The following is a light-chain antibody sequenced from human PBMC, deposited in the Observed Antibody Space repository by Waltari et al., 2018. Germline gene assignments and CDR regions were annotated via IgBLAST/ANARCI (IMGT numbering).Light chain of an antibody. CDR1: NIGTYG. J-gene: IGLJ1*01. V-gene: IGLV3-21*04. CDR3: HVWHPHVDPGV. CDR2: YDR. Sequence: SYVVTQPPSVSVAPGETATITWGGDNIGTYGVHWYQQKAGQAPVLVIFYDRDRPSGIPDRFSGSNSGNTATLTISRVEAGDEARYYCHVWHPHVDPGVFGTGTEVTVL.